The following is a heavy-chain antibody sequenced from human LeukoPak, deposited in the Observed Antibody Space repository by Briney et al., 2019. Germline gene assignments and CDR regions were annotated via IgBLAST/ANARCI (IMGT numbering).Heavy chain of an antibody. CDR2: ISGSAITT. CDR1: GFTFSNYA. CDR3: AKDQRFGDLDDY. Sequence: GGSLRLSCTTSGFTFSNYAMCWVRQAPGKGLEWVSSISGSAITTYYADSVKGRFAISRDNSKNTLYLQMTSRRAEDTAVYYCAKDQRFGDLDDYRGQGTLVTVSS. V-gene: IGHV3-23*01. D-gene: IGHD3-10*01. J-gene: IGHJ4*02.